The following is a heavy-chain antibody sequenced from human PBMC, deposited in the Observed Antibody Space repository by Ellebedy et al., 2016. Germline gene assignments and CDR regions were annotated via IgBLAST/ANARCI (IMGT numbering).Heavy chain of an antibody. CDR3: ARAESRRRKWYFDL. CDR1: GFTFDDYA. Sequence: GGSLRLSXAASGFTFDDYAMHWVRQAPGKGLEWVSGISWNSGSIGYADSVKGRFTISRDNAKNSLYLQMNSLRSEDTAVYYCARAESRRRKWYFDLWGRGTLVTVSS. CDR2: ISWNSGSI. D-gene: IGHD1-14*01. J-gene: IGHJ2*01. V-gene: IGHV3-9*01.